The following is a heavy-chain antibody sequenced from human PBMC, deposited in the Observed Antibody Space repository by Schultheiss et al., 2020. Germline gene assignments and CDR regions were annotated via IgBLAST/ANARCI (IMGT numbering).Heavy chain of an antibody. Sequence: SETLSLTCAVYGESFSDYYWSWIRQPAGKGLEWIGRIYTSEGTYYNPSLKSRVTISVDTSKNQFSLNLSSVTAADTALYYCATHPRGYNYGVLDYWGQGTLVTVSS. D-gene: IGHD5-18*01. V-gene: IGHV4-59*10. CDR1: GESFSDYY. CDR2: IYTSEGT. J-gene: IGHJ4*02. CDR3: ATHPRGYNYGVLDY.